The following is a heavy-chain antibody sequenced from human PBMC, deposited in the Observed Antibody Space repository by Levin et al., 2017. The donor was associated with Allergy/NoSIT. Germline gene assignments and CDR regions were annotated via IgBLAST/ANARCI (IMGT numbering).Heavy chain of an antibody. J-gene: IGHJ4*02. Sequence: PSETLSLTCAVSGYSMSSGYYWGWIRQPPGKGLEWIGTIFHSGSTYYNPSLKSRVTILVDTSENQFSLKLTSVTAADTAVYYCATRWDFSGTSGYFFDSWGQGVPVTVSS. D-gene: IGHD3-22*01. CDR3: ATRWDFSGTSGYFFDS. CDR1: GYSMSSGYY. CDR2: IFHSGST. V-gene: IGHV4-38-2*01.